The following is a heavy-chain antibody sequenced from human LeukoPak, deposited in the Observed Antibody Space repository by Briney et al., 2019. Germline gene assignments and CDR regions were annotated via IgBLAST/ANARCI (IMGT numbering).Heavy chain of an antibody. J-gene: IGHJ4*02. CDR2: ISAYNGNT. CDR1: GYTFTSYG. Sequence: GASVKVSCKASGYTFTSYGISWVRQAPGQGLEWMGWISAYNGNTNYAQKLQGRVTMTTDTSTSTAYMELRSLRSDDTAVYYCARRARYCSSTSCSYFDYWGQGTLVTVSS. V-gene: IGHV1-18*01. D-gene: IGHD2-2*01. CDR3: ARRARYCSSTSCSYFDY.